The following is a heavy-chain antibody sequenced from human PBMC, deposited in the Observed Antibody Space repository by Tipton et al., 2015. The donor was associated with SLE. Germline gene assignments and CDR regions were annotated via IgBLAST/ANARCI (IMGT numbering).Heavy chain of an antibody. CDR3: ARGREWNWSPYYMDV. D-gene: IGHD1-1*01. V-gene: IGHV4-59*02. CDR2: RFHDGNS. Sequence: TLSLTCTVSGDSVKSRYWIWVRQPAGRGLEWLAYRFHDGNSNYNPSLKTRLTMSVDTSRDQFSLTLNSVTAADTGIYYCARGREWNWSPYYMDVWGKGTTVTVSS. CDR1: GDSVKSRY. J-gene: IGHJ6*03.